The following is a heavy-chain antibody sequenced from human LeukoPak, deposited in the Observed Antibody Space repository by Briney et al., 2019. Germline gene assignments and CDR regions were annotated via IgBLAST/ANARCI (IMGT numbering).Heavy chain of an antibody. CDR3: TREYGFMATVFHAFDI. Sequence: SETLSLTCAVSGGSISSSSYYWGWIRQPPGKGLEWIGSIYYSGSTYYNPSLKSRVTISVDTSKNQFSLKLSSVTAADTAIYYCTREYGFMATVFHAFDIWGQGTMVTVSS. D-gene: IGHD4-17*01. J-gene: IGHJ3*02. V-gene: IGHV4-39*07. CDR1: GGSISSSSYY. CDR2: IYYSGST.